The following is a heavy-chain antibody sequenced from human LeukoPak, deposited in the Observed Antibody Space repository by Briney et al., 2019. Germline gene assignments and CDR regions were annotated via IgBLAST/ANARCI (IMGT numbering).Heavy chain of an antibody. CDR1: GFTFSTSW. V-gene: IGHV3-7*01. D-gene: IGHD1-26*01. CDR3: ARDAGWGYYDL. J-gene: IGHJ4*02. CDR2: IDKHGSGK. Sequence: PGGSLRLSCVASGFTFSTSWVTWVRQAPGKGLVGVANIDKHGSGKYYVDSVKGRFAISRDYASNSVFLQMDSLRAEDTSVYYCARDAGWGYYDLWGQGTPVTVSS.